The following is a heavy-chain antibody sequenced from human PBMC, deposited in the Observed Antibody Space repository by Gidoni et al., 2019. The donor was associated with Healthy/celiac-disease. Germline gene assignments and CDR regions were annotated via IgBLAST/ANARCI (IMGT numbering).Heavy chain of an antibody. Sequence: QVQLQESGPGLVKPSETLSLTCFVSGYSISSGYYWGWIRQPPGKGLEWIGSIYHSGSTYYNPSLKSRVTISLDTSKNQFSLKLSSVTAADTAVYYCAREAPRYYDFWSGWFDPWGQGTLVTVSS. D-gene: IGHD3-3*01. CDR3: AREAPRYYDFWSGWFDP. CDR2: IYHSGST. V-gene: IGHV4-38-2*02. CDR1: GYSISSGYY. J-gene: IGHJ5*02.